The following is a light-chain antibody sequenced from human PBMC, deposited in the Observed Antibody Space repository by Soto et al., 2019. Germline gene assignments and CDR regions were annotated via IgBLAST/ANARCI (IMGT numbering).Light chain of an antibody. V-gene: IGLV2-14*01. CDR2: EVN. CDR3: SSFTRSSTYV. J-gene: IGLJ1*01. CDR1: ISDVGAYNF. Sequence: QSVLTQPACVSGSPGQSSTISCTGTISDVGAYNFVSWYQQYPGKAPKVMIYEVNNRPSGVSNRFSGSKSGNTASLTISGLQAEDEADYYCSSFTRSSTYVFGSGTKV.